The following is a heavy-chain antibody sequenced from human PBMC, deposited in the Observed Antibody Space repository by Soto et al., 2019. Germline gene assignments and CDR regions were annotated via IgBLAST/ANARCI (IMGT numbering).Heavy chain of an antibody. CDR1: VFTCSSYA. CDR3: ARDGPTAMLTRLMYV. D-gene: IGHD5-18*01. CDR2: LIPIFGTA. V-gene: IGHV1-69*13. J-gene: IGHJ6*01. Sequence: SVNVSCNASVFTCSSYAISWLRQAPLQGLEWSVCLIPIFGTANSAQKFQGRVTITADESPSTSYMELSSLRSEDTAVYYCARDGPTAMLTRLMYVW.